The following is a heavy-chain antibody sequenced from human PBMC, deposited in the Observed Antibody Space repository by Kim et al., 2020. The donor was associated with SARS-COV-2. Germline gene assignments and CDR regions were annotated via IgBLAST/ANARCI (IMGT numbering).Heavy chain of an antibody. D-gene: IGHD6-13*01. CDR3: ARDKKLHIAAAGTHGWNYYYGMDV. J-gene: IGHJ6*02. CDR1: GFTFSDYY. Sequence: GGSLRLSCAASGFTFSDYYMSWIRQAPGKGLEWVSYISSSSSYTNYADSVKGRFTISRDNAKNSLYLQMNSLRAEDTAVYYCARDKKLHIAAAGTHGWNYYYGMDVWGQGTTVTVSS. V-gene: IGHV3-11*06. CDR2: ISSSSSYT.